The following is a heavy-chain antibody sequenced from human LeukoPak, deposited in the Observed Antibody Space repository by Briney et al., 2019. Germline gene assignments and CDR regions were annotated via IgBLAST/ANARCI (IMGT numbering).Heavy chain of an antibody. CDR3: ARELAFYGDYGGDY. J-gene: IGHJ4*02. Sequence: GASVKVSCKASGYTFTSYDINWVRQATGQGLEWMGWMNPNSGNTGYAQKFQGRGTMTRNTSISTAYMELSSLRSEDTAVYYCARELAFYGDYGGDYWGQGTLVTVSS. D-gene: IGHD4-17*01. CDR2: MNPNSGNT. V-gene: IGHV1-8*01. CDR1: GYTFTSYD.